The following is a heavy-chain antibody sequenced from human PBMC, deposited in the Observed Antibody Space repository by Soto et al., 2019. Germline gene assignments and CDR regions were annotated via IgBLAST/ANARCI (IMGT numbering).Heavy chain of an antibody. J-gene: IGHJ1*01. Sequence: QVQLVQSGGEVKKPGASVKVSCKASGYTFTSYGITWVRQAPGQGLEWLGWISAYNGNTNHAQNFQGRVTMTTDTSTTTAYTELRSLRSDDTAIYYCAWVDSSGWYGYLQHWGQGALVSVSS. CDR2: ISAYNGNT. D-gene: IGHD6-19*01. CDR1: GYTFTSYG. CDR3: AWVDSSGWYGYLQH. V-gene: IGHV1-18*01.